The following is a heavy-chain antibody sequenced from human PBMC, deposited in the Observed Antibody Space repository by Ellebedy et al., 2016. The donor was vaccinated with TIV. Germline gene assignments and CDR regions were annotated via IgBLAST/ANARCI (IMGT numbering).Heavy chain of an antibody. CDR2: INPSGGST. CDR3: ARDLSSGYLY. Sequence: ASVKVSCKASGGTFSSYAISWVRQAPGQGLEWMGIINPSGGSTSYAQKLQGRVTMTRDTSTSTVYMELSSLRSEDTAVYYCARDLSSGYLYWGQGTLVTVSS. CDR1: GGTFSSYA. J-gene: IGHJ4*02. V-gene: IGHV1-46*04. D-gene: IGHD3-22*01.